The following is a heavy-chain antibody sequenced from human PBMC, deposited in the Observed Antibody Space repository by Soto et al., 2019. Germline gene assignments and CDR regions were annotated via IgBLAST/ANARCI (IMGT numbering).Heavy chain of an antibody. CDR1: VYTCTGYC. CDR2: INPNSGGT. J-gene: IGHJ5*02. D-gene: IGHD2-15*01. CDR3: ARDRTYCSGGSCHNGWFEP. Sequence: SVKVSCTSSVYTCTGYCMHWVRQAPGQGVEWMAWINPNSGGTNYAQKFQGRVTMTRDTSMSTAYMELSRLRSDDTAVYYCARDRTYCSGGSCHNGWFEPGGQGTLVTVSA. V-gene: IGHV1-2*02.